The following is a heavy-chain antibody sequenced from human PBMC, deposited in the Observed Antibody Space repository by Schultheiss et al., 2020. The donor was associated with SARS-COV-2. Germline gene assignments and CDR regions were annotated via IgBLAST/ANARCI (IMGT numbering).Heavy chain of an antibody. CDR1: GGSFRGYY. CDR2: INHSGST. V-gene: IGHV4-34*01. CDR3: ARGETGYSSGWYSYFQH. J-gene: IGHJ1*01. D-gene: IGHD6-19*01. Sequence: SQTLSLTCAVYGGSFRGYYWSWIRQPPGKGLEWIGEINHSGSTNYNPSLKSRVTISVDTSKNQFSLKLSSVTAADTAVYYCARGETGYSSGWYSYFQHWGQGTLVTVSS.